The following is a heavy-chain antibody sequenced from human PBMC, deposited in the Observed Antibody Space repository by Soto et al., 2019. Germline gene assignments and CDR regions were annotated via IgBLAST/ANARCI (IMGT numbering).Heavy chain of an antibody. D-gene: IGHD6-19*01. CDR2: IYSGGST. Sequence: GGSLRPSCAASGFTVSSNYMSWVRQAPGKGLEWVSVIYSGGSTYYADSVKGRFTISRDNSKNTLYLQMNSLRAEDTAVYYCELRGPVAGTDYWGQGTLVTVSS. J-gene: IGHJ4*02. CDR1: GFTVSSNY. V-gene: IGHV3-66*01. CDR3: ELRGPVAGTDY.